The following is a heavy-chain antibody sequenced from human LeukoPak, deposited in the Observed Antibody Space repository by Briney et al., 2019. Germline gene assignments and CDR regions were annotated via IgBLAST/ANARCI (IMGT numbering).Heavy chain of an antibody. J-gene: IGHJ6*02. Sequence: GGSLRLSCAASGFTFSSYAMSWVRQAPGKGLEWVSAISGSGGSTYYADSVKGRFTISRDNSKNTLYLQMNSLRAEDTAVYYCARGRMPDGYYGMDVWGQGTTVTVSS. CDR1: GFTFSSYA. CDR2: ISGSGGST. V-gene: IGHV3-23*01. CDR3: ARGRMPDGYYGMDV. D-gene: IGHD1-14*01.